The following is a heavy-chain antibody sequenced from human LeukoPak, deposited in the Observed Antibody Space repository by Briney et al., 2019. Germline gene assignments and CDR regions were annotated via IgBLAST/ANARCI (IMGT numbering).Heavy chain of an antibody. J-gene: IGHJ4*02. CDR2: IDPRGRGD. V-gene: IGHV3-21*01. D-gene: IGHD2/OR15-2a*01. CDR3: GRAGSMHQDLDY. CDR1: GPTRRSSS. Sequence: GGSLRLSCAASGPTRRSSSMSWVRQAPGKGLEWVSSIDPRGRGDYCAGSVKGRFTISRDNARSSLYLLMNSLTVGDTAVYYWGRAGSMHQDLDYWGQGTLVTVSS.